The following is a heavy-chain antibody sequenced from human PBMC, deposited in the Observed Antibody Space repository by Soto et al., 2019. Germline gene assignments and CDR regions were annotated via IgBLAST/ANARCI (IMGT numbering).Heavy chain of an antibody. CDR3: ARGGQVRGGMDV. CDR2: IYSGGST. J-gene: IGHJ6*02. CDR1: GFTVISHY. D-gene: IGHD2-15*01. V-gene: IGHV3-53*01. Sequence: GSLRLSCAASGFTVISHYMSWVRQAPGKGLEWVSFIYSGGSTYYADSVKGRFTISRDNSKNTLYLQMNSPRAEDTAVYYCARGGQVRGGMDVWGQGTTVTVSS.